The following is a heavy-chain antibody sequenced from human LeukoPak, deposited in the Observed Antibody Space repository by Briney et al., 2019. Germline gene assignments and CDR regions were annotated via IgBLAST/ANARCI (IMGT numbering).Heavy chain of an antibody. J-gene: IGHJ4*02. D-gene: IGHD3-9*01. Sequence: SETLSLTCTVSGGSISSYYWSWIRQPPGKGLEWIGYIYYSGSTYYNPSLKSRVTISVDTSKNQFSLKLSSVTAADTAVYYCASVLRYFDWLGSIEYYFDYWGQGTLVTVSS. V-gene: IGHV4-59*04. CDR3: ASVLRYFDWLGSIEYYFDY. CDR1: GGSISSYY. CDR2: IYYSGST.